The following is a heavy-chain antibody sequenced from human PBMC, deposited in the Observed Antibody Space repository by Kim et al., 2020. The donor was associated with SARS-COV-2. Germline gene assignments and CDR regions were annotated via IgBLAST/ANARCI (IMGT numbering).Heavy chain of an antibody. V-gene: IGHV5-51*01. CDR2: IYPGDSDT. D-gene: IGHD6-19*01. J-gene: IGHJ1*01. CDR1: VYSFTSYW. Sequence: GESLKISCKGSVYSFTSYWIGWVRQMPGKGLEWMGIIYPGDSDTRYSPSFQGQVTISADKSISTAYLQWSSLKASDTAMYYCARLGASEQWLVGEYFQHWGQGTLVTVSS. CDR3: ARLGASEQWLVGEYFQH.